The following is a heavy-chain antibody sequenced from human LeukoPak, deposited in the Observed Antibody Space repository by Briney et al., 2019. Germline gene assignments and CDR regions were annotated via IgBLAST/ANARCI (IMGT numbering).Heavy chain of an antibody. CDR2: INHSGST. CDR1: GGSFSGYY. Sequence: SEILSLTCAVYGGSFSGYYWSWIRQPPGKGLEWIGEINHSGSTNYNPSLKSRVTISVDASKNQFSLKLSSVTAADTAVYYCARGLVTMIVVVTYYFDYWGQGTLVTVSS. CDR3: ARGLVTMIVVVTYYFDY. V-gene: IGHV4-34*01. J-gene: IGHJ4*02. D-gene: IGHD3-22*01.